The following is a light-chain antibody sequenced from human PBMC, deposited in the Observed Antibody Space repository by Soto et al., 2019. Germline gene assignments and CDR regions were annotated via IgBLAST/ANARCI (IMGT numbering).Light chain of an antibody. Sequence: EIVLIQSPATLSLSPGERATLSCRASQSVSSYLAWYQQKPGQAPRLLIYDASNGATGIPARFSGSGSGTDFTLTISSLEPEDFAVYYCQQRSNRPPTFGQGTKLEIK. CDR3: QQRSNRPPT. CDR1: QSVSSY. V-gene: IGKV3-11*01. CDR2: DAS. J-gene: IGKJ2*01.